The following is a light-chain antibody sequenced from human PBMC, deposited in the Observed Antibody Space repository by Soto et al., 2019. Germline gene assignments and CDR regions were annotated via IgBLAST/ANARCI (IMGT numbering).Light chain of an antibody. J-gene: IGKJ1*01. CDR3: LQHRTYPLT. CDR1: QGIRND. Sequence: DIQMTQFPSSLSASVGDRVTITCRASQGIRNDLGWYQQKPGKAPNRLIYAASSLQSGVPSRFSVSGSRTEFTLAISSLQPEDSATFFGLQHRTYPLTFRQGTKVEIK. V-gene: IGKV1-17*01. CDR2: AAS.